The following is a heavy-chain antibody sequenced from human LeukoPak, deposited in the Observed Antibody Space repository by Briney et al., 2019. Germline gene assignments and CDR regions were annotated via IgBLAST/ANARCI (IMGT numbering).Heavy chain of an antibody. CDR1: GGSISSYY. Sequence: SETLSLTCTVSGGSISSYYWSWIRQPPGKGLEWIGYIYYSGSTNYNPSLKSRVTISVDTSKNQFSLKLSSVTAADTAVYYCARDRLAAAGDKYYYYYYGMDVWGQGTLVTVSS. CDR2: IYYSGST. V-gene: IGHV4-59*01. CDR3: ARDRLAAAGDKYYYYYYGMDV. D-gene: IGHD6-13*01. J-gene: IGHJ6*02.